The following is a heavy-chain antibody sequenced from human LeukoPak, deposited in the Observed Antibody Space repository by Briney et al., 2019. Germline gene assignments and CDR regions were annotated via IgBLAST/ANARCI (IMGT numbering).Heavy chain of an antibody. CDR3: ARSFTIFGVVGNWFDP. CDR2: IYYSGST. J-gene: IGHJ5*02. CDR1: GGSISSGGYY. Sequence: SQTLSLTRTVSGGSISSGGYYWSWIRQHPGKGLEWIGYIYYSGSTYYNPSLKSRVTISVDTSKNQFSLKLSSVTAADTAVYYCARSFTIFGVVGNWFDPWGQGTLVTVSS. D-gene: IGHD3-3*01. V-gene: IGHV4-31*03.